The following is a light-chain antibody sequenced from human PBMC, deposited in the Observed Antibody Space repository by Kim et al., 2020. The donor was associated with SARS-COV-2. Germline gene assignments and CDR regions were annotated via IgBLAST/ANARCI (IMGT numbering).Light chain of an antibody. J-gene: IGLJ2*01. Sequence: PGGTVTITGASSAGAVTSAYYPNWFQQKPGQAPRSLIYNTDNKHSWTPARFSGSLLGGRAALTLSGVQPEDEADYYCLLFNGGAPVFGGGTQLTVL. CDR2: NTD. V-gene: IGLV7-43*01. CDR3: LLFNGGAPV. CDR1: AGAVTSAYY.